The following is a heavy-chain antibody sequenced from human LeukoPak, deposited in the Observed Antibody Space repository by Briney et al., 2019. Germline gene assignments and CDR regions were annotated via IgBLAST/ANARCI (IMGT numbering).Heavy chain of an antibody. D-gene: IGHD3-9*01. J-gene: IGHJ3*02. CDR1: SGSISTSNYY. Sequence: SETLSLTCTVSSGSISTSNYYWGWVRQPPGKALEWIGNIFYSGSTNYNPSHKSRVTVSIDTSKNQVSLKLSSMTAADTAVYYCARGFDGPNAFDIWGQGTMVTVSS. CDR2: IFYSGST. CDR3: ARGFDGPNAFDI. V-gene: IGHV4-61*05.